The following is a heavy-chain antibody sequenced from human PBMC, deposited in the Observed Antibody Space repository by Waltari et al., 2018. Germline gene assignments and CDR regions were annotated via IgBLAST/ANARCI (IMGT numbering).Heavy chain of an antibody. J-gene: IGHJ4*02. Sequence: QVQLVESGGGVVQPGRSLRLSCAASGFTFSSYGMHWVRQAPGKGLEWVAVIWYDGSNKYYADSVKGRLTISRDNSKNTLYLQMNSRRAEDTAVYYCARAQQQLVDYWGQGTLVTVSS. CDR1: GFTFSSYG. CDR3: ARAQQQLVDY. V-gene: IGHV3-33*01. D-gene: IGHD6-13*01. CDR2: IWYDGSNK.